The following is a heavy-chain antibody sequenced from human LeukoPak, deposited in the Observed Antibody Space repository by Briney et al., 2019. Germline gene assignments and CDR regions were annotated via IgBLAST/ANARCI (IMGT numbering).Heavy chain of an antibody. D-gene: IGHD3-22*01. Sequence: PGGSLRLSCAASGFTFSSYWMSWVRQAPGKGLEWVANIKRDGSEKYYVDSVKGRFTISRDNAKNSLYLQTNSLRAEDTAVYYCARETYYGTMDVWGKGTTVTVSS. J-gene: IGHJ6*04. V-gene: IGHV3-7*03. CDR2: IKRDGSEK. CDR1: GFTFSSYW. CDR3: ARETYYGTMDV.